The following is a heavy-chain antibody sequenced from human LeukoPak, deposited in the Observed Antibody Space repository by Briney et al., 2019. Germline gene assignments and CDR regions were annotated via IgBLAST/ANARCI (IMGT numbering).Heavy chain of an antibody. J-gene: IGHJ4*02. V-gene: IGHV4-31*03. CDR1: GGSISSGGYY. Sequence: SETLSLTCTVSGGSISSGGYYWSWIRQHPGKGLEWIGYIYYSGCTYYNPSLKSRVTISVDTSKNQFSLKLSSVTAADTAVYYCASSFGKEPYYFDYWGQGTLVTVSS. CDR2: IYYSGCT. D-gene: IGHD3-10*01. CDR3: ASSFGKEPYYFDY.